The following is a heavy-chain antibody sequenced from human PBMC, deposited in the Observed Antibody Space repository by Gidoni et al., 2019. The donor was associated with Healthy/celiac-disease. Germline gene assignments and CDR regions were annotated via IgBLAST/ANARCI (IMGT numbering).Heavy chain of an antibody. J-gene: IGHJ5*02. D-gene: IGHD3-9*01. V-gene: IGHV1-18*04. CDR1: GYTFTSYG. Sequence: QVQLVQSGAEVKKPGASVKVSCKASGYTFTSYGISWVRQAPGQGLEWMGWISAYNGNTNYAQKLQGRVTMTTDTSTSTAYMELRSLRSDDTAVYYCARDRRTIYDILTGLIEGRFDPWGQGTLVTVSS. CDR3: ARDRRTIYDILTGLIEGRFDP. CDR2: ISAYNGNT.